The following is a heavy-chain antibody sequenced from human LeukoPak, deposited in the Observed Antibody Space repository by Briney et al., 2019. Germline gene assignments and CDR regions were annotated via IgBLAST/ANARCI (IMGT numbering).Heavy chain of an antibody. CDR1: GLTFSGYG. J-gene: IGHJ4*02. CDR3: ARVPLMTSGWYTPPAY. CDR2: ISYDGSDK. D-gene: IGHD6-19*01. Sequence: GRSLRLSCAASGLTFSGYGVHWVRQAPGKGLEWVAVISYDGSDKYYADSVKGRFTISRDNSKNTLYLQMNGLRAEDTAVYYCARVPLMTSGWYTPPAYWGQGTLVTVSS. V-gene: IGHV3-30*03.